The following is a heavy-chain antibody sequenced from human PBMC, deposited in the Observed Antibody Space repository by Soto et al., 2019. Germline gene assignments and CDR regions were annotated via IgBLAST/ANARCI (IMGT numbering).Heavy chain of an antibody. D-gene: IGHD2-15*01. Sequence: SVKVSCKASGFTFTSSAVQWVRQARGQRLEWIGWIVVGSGNTNYAQKFQERVTITRDMSTGTAYMELSSLRSEDTAVYYCAEDRDCGGGSCSPNYYYYGMDVWGQGTPVTVPS. V-gene: IGHV1-58*01. CDR1: GFTFTSSA. J-gene: IGHJ6*02. CDR3: AEDRDCGGGSCSPNYYYYGMDV. CDR2: IVVGSGNT.